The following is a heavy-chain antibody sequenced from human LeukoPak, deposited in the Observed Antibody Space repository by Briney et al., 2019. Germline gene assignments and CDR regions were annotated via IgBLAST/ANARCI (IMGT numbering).Heavy chain of an antibody. J-gene: IGHJ6*02. CDR1: GGSISSGGHY. Sequence: PSETLSLTCTVSGGSISSGGHYWSWIRQHPGKGLEWIGYINYSGSAYYNPSLKSRVTISVDTSKNQFSLKLSSVTAADTAVYYCASRGHYYYGMDVWGQGTTVTVSS. V-gene: IGHV4-31*03. CDR3: ASRGHYYYGMDV. CDR2: INYSGSA.